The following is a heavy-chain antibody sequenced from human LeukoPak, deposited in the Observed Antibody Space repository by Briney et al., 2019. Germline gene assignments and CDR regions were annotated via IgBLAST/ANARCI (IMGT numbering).Heavy chain of an antibody. CDR1: GGSIRSSSYY. J-gene: IGHJ3*02. Sequence: SETLSLTXTVSGGSIRSSSYYWGWSRQPPGEGLEWIGSIYYSGSTYYNPSLKRQVTIPVDTSKNQFYLQLSSVTAAATAVYYCARLIAAALRGAFDIWGQGTMATVSS. CDR2: IYYSGST. V-gene: IGHV4-39*01. CDR3: ARLIAAALRGAFDI. D-gene: IGHD6-13*01.